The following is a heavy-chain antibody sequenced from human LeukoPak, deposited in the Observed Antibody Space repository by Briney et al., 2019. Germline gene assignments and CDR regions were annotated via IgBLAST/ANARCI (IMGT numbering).Heavy chain of an antibody. J-gene: IGHJ4*02. CDR3: AGSGDYGRNTFDY. Sequence: SETLSLTCTVSGDSISSYYWSWIRQPPGKGLEWIGEINHSGSTNYNPSLKSRVTISVDTSKNQFSLKLRSVTAADTAVYYCAGSGDYGRNTFDYWGQGTLVTVSS. V-gene: IGHV4-34*01. CDR2: INHSGST. CDR1: GDSISSYY. D-gene: IGHD4-23*01.